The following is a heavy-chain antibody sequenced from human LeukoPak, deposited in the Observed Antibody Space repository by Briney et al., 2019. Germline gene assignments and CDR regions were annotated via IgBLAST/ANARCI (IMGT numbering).Heavy chain of an antibody. V-gene: IGHV3-74*01. CDR2: INSDGSST. Sequence: GGSLRLSCAASGFTFSSYWMHWVRQAPGKGLVWVSRINSDGSSTSYADSVKGRFTISRDNAKNTLYLQMNSLRAEDTAVYYCAREGVSYSSGWYDGWFDPWGQGTLVTVSS. J-gene: IGHJ5*02. D-gene: IGHD6-19*01. CDR3: AREGVSYSSGWYDGWFDP. CDR1: GFTFSSYW.